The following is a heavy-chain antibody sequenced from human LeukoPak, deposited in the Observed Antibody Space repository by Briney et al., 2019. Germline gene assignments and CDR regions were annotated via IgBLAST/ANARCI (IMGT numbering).Heavy chain of an antibody. D-gene: IGHD5-18*01. CDR2: INSDGSST. CDR3: ARERGYSYVGWDFDY. CDR1: GFTFSSYW. V-gene: IGHV3-74*01. Sequence: PGGSLRLSCAASGFTFSSYWMHWVRQAAGKGLVWVSRINSDGSSTTYADSVKGRFTISRDNAKNTLYLQMNSLRAGDTAVYYCARERGYSYVGWDFDYWGQGTLVTVSS. J-gene: IGHJ4*02.